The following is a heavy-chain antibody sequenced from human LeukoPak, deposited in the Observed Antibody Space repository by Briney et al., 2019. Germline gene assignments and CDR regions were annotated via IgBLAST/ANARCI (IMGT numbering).Heavy chain of an antibody. J-gene: IGHJ3*02. V-gene: IGHV4-4*07. CDR2: IYTSGST. CDR1: GASISSYY. D-gene: IGHD4-23*01. Sequence: SETLPLTCTVSGASISSYYWTWIRQPAGKGLEWIGRIYTSGSTNYNPSLKSRLTMSVDTSNNQFSLKLSSVTAADTAVYYCARFSTVVTRSAFDIWGQGTMVTVSS. CDR3: ARFSTVVTRSAFDI.